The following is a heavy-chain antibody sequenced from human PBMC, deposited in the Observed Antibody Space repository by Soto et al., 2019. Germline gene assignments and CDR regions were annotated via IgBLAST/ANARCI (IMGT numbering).Heavy chain of an antibody. V-gene: IGHV3-48*02. J-gene: IGHJ6*02. CDR1: GFTFSSYS. CDR2: ISSSSSTI. D-gene: IGHD1-1*01. CDR3: ARDLEGTPQLRYYYHGMDV. Sequence: GGSLRLSCAASGFTFSSYSMNWVRQAPGKGLEWVSYISSSSSTIYYADSVKGRFTISRDNAKNSLYLQMNSLRDEDTAVYYFARDLEGTPQLRYYYHGMDVWGQGTTVTVSS.